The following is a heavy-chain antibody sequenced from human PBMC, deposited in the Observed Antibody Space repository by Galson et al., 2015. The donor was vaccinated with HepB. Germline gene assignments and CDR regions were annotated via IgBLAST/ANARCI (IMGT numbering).Heavy chain of an antibody. CDR1: GFTFSSYW. Sequence: SLRLSCAASGFTFSSYWMSWVRQAPGKGLEWVANIKQDGSEKYYVDSVKGRFTISRDNAKNSLYLQMNSLRAEDTAVYYCARAYGRQRREPLGYWGQGTLVTVSS. D-gene: IGHD1-26*01. V-gene: IGHV3-7*03. CDR3: ARAYGRQRREPLGY. J-gene: IGHJ4*02. CDR2: IKQDGSEK.